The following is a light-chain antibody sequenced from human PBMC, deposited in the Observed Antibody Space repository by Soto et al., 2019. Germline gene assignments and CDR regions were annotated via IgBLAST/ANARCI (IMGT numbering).Light chain of an antibody. J-gene: IGKJ1*01. CDR2: DAS. V-gene: IGKV1-5*01. CDR1: QSISSW. Sequence: DIQMPQSPATLSASVGDRVTITCRASQSISSWLAWYQQKPGKVPKLLIDDASSLESGVPSRFSGSGSGTEFTLTISSPQPDDFATYCCQRCNTCPRTFGQGTTVEIK. CDR3: QRCNTCPRT.